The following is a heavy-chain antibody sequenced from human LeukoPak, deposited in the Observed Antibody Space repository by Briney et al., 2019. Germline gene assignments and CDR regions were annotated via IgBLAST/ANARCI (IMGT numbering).Heavy chain of an antibody. CDR2: SRNKAHGYTT. CDR1: GFTFSSYW. D-gene: IGHD3-10*01. CDR3: GRSSMVRGYYYFDY. Sequence: TGGSLRLSCADSGFTFSSYWMSWVRQAPGKGREWVGRSRNKAHGYTTEYAASVKGRFTISRDDSRNSLYLQMNSLKSEDTAVYYCGRSSMVRGYYYFDYWGQGTLVTVSS. V-gene: IGHV3-72*01. J-gene: IGHJ4*02.